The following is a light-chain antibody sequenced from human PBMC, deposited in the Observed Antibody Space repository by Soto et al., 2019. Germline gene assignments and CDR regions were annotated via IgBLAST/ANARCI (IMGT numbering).Light chain of an antibody. CDR3: AAWDDSLSGYV. J-gene: IGLJ1*01. CDR1: SSNIGTNY. V-gene: IGLV1-47*01. CDR2: RNN. Sequence: QSVLPQPPSTSGTPGQGVTISCSGSSSNIGTNYVYWYQHLPGTAPKLLIYRNNQRPSGVPDRFSGSKSGTSASLAISGLRSEDEADYYCAAWDDSLSGYVFGTGTKLTVL.